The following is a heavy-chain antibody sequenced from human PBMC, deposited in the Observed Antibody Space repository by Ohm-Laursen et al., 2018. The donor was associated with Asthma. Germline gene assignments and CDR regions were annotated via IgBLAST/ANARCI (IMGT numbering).Heavy chain of an antibody. J-gene: IGHJ3*02. V-gene: IGHV3-30-3*01. CDR3: AREEWNYVGAFDI. D-gene: IGHD1-7*01. CDR2: ISYDGSNK. Sequence: SLRLSCAASGFTFSSYAMHWVRQAPGKGLEWVAVISYDGSNKYYADSVKGRFTISRDNSKNTLYLQMNSLRAEDTAVYYCAREEWNYVGAFDIWGQGTMVTVSS. CDR1: GFTFSSYA.